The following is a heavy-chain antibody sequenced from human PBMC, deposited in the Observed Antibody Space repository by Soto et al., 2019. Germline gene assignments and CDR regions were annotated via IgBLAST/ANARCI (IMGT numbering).Heavy chain of an antibody. D-gene: IGHD3-10*01. V-gene: IGHV3-15*07. CDR2: IKSKTDGGTT. CDR1: GFTFSNAW. Sequence: EVQLVESGGGLVKPGGSLRLSCAASGFTFSNAWMNWVRQAPGKGLEWVGRIKSKTDGGTTDYAAPVKGRFTISRDDSKNTLYLQMNSLKTEDTAVYYCTYTRGSGSYYGFDYWGQGTLVTVSS. CDR3: TYTRGSGSYYGFDY. J-gene: IGHJ4*02.